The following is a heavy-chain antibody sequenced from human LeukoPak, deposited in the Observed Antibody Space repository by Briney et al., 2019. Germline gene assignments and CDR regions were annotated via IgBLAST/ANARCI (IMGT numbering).Heavy chain of an antibody. CDR3: ARGDHTFVVVTSPNIQVISYFDY. J-gene: IGHJ4*02. Sequence: PGGSLRLSCAASGFTFSSYSMNWVRQAPGKGLEWVSSISSSSSYIYYADSVKGRFTISRDNAKNSLYLQMNSLRAEDTAVYYCARGDHTFVVVTSPNIQVISYFDYWGQGTLVTVSS. CDR2: ISSSSSYI. D-gene: IGHD2-21*02. CDR1: GFTFSSYS. V-gene: IGHV3-21*01.